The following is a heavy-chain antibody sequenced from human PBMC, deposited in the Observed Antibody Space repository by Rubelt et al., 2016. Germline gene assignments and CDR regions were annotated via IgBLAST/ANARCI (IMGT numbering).Heavy chain of an antibody. CDR3: VSGGQQLWLRGDY. D-gene: IGHD5-18*01. CDR1: GFTFSSYS. V-gene: IGHV3-48*01. Sequence: VRLVESGGGVVQPGGSLRLSRAASGFTFSSYSMNWVRQAPGKGLEWVSSISSSSSTIYYADSVKGRFTISRDNCKNTLYLQMNSLRAEETACYYCVSGGQQLWLRGDYWGQGTLVTVSS. J-gene: IGHJ4*02. CDR2: ISSSSSTI.